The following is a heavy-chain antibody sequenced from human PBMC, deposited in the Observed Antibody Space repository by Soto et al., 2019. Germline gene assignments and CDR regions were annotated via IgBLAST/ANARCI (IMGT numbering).Heavy chain of an antibody. V-gene: IGHV4-31*03. CDR3: ARGGVTMVRGKYYYYYGMDV. D-gene: IGHD3-10*01. CDR2: IYYSGST. J-gene: IGHJ6*02. Sequence: PSETLSLTCTVSGGSISSGGYYWSWIRQHPGKGLEWIGYIYYSGSTYYNPSLKSRVTISVDTSKNQFSLKLSSVTAADTAVYYCARGGVTMVRGKYYYYYGMDVWGQGTTVTV. CDR1: GGSISSGGYY.